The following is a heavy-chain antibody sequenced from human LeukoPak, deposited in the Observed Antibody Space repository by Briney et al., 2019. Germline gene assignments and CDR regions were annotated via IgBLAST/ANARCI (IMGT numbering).Heavy chain of an antibody. CDR3: ARDRGARGRGLA. Sequence: PGESLRLSCAASGFTFRIYRMNWVRQAPGKGLEWVSSISDKSDISYADSVKGRFTVSRDTAKNSVFLQMNSLSLEDTAVYYCARDRGARGRGLAWGQGALVSVSS. D-gene: IGHD3-10*01. CDR2: ISDKSDI. V-gene: IGHV3-21*06. CDR1: GFTFRIYR. J-gene: IGHJ4*02.